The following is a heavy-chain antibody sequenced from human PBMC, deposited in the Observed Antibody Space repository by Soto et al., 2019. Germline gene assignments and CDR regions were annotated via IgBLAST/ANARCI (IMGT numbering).Heavy chain of an antibody. CDR2: ISGGGDAA. V-gene: IGHV3-23*01. D-gene: IGHD7-27*01. J-gene: IGHJ2*01. CDR1: GFTFINYA. Sequence: EVQVLESGGGLVQPGGSLRLSCAGSGFTFINYAMNWVRQAPGKGLEWVSSISGGGDAAFFPDSVRGRFTISRDNSKNTVTLQMNSLGVDDTAVYYCARKILGSTDRPHYWYFDLWGRGTLVTVSS. CDR3: ARKILGSTDRPHYWYFDL.